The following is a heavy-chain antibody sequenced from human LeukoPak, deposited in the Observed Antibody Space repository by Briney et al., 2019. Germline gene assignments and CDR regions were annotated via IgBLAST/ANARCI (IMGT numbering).Heavy chain of an antibody. CDR3: ARSFPRSYSLQPLYFDY. V-gene: IGHV4-39*01. CDR2: IYYSGST. D-gene: IGHD5-18*01. Sequence: SETLSLTCTVSGGSISSSSYSWGWIRQPPGKGLEWIGSIYYSGSTYYNPSLKSRVTISVDTSKNQFSLKLSSVTAADTAVYYCARSFPRSYSLQPLYFDYWGQGTLVTVSS. J-gene: IGHJ4*02. CDR1: GGSISSSSYS.